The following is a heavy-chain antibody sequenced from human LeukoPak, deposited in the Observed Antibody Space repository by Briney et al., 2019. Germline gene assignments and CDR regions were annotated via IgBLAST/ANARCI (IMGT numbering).Heavy chain of an antibody. V-gene: IGHV3-33*01. CDR3: ARDLNREDFDY. J-gene: IGHJ4*02. Sequence: GKSLRLSCAASGFGFISYDMHWVRQAPGKGLEWVAIIWLDGSATYYGDSVKGRFTISRDNSNNTLYLQMNSLKVEDTAVYYCARDLNREDFDYWGQGTLVVVSS. CDR1: GFGFISYD. CDR2: IWLDGSAT. D-gene: IGHD1-14*01.